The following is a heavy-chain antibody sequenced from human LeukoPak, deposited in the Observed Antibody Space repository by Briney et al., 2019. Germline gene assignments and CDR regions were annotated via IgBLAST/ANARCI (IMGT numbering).Heavy chain of an antibody. Sequence: SVKVSCTASGGTFSSYAISWVRQAPGRGLEWMGGIIPIFGTANYAQKFQGRVTITTDESTSTAYMELSSLRSEDTAVYYCAAGGWGPNYYYYYMDVWGKGTTVTVSS. J-gene: IGHJ6*03. V-gene: IGHV1-69*05. CDR2: IIPIFGTA. CDR3: AAGGWGPNYYYYYMDV. CDR1: GGTFSSYA. D-gene: IGHD6-19*01.